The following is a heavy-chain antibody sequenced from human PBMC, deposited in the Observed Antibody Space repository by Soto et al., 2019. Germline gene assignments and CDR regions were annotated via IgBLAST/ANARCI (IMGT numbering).Heavy chain of an antibody. Sequence: GASVKGACQTSGGTYSSYTISWVRQAPGQGLEWMGRIIPILGIANYAQKFQGRVTITADKSTSTAYMELSSLRSEDTAVYYCASSIAVAVDYWGQGTLVTVSS. J-gene: IGHJ4*02. CDR3: ASSIAVAVDY. V-gene: IGHV1-69*02. D-gene: IGHD6-19*01. CDR2: IIPILGIA. CDR1: GGTYSSYT.